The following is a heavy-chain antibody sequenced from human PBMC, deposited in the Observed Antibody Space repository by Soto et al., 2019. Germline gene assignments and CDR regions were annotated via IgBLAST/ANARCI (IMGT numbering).Heavy chain of an antibody. D-gene: IGHD5-12*01. Sequence: ASVKVSCKGSGGTFRSDTINWVRQAPGQGLEWLGRIIPMLGTAEYAQKFQDRVTITAEKSTNTVYMELRNLRSEDTAVYYCARYPYSGFGYFDLWGQGVLVTVSS. CDR3: ARYPYSGFGYFDL. J-gene: IGHJ4*01. V-gene: IGHV1-69*08. CDR1: GGTFRSDT. CDR2: IIPMLGTA.